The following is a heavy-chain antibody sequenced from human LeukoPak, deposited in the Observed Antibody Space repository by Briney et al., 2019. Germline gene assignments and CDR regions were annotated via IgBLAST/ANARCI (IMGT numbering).Heavy chain of an antibody. J-gene: IGHJ4*02. Sequence: ASVKVSCKASGYTFTSYDINWVRQATGQGLEWMGWMNPNSGNTGYAQKFQGRVTMTRNTSISTAYMELSSPRSEDTAVYYCARIIDCSGGSCYSYWGQGTLVTVSS. CDR3: ARIIDCSGGSCYSY. CDR1: GYTFTSYD. D-gene: IGHD2-15*01. V-gene: IGHV1-8*01. CDR2: MNPNSGNT.